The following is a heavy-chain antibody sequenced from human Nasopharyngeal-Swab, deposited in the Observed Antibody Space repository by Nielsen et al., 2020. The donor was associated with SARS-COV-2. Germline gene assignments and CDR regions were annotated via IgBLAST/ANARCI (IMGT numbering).Heavy chain of an antibody. D-gene: IGHD1-14*01. CDR3: AREPERVVLVRGGPACYMDV. Sequence: SETLSLTCTVSGGSISGYYWSWIRQPPGKGLEWIGEINHSGSTNYNPSLKSRVTISVDTSKNQFSLKLSSVTAADTAVYYCAREPERVVLVRGGPACYMDVWGKGTTVTVSS. CDR2: INHSGST. J-gene: IGHJ6*03. V-gene: IGHV4-34*01. CDR1: GGSISGYY.